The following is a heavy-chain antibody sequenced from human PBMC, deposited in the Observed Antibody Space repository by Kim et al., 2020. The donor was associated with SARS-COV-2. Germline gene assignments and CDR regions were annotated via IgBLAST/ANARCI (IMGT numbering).Heavy chain of an antibody. J-gene: IGHJ4*02. D-gene: IGHD3-10*01. CDR3: AKDIRGPLRGGPEHYFDY. V-gene: IGHV3-9*01. Sequence: GGSLRLSCAASGFTFDDFAMHWVRQAPGKGLVWVSGISWNSGSIGYADSVKGRFTISRDNAKNSLYLQMNSLRAEDTALYYCAKDIRGPLRGGPEHYFDYWGQGTLVTVSS. CDR2: ISWNSGSI. CDR1: GFTFDDFA.